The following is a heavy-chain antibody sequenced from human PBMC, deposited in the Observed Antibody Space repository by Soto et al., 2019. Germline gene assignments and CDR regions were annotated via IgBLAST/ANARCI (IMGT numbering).Heavy chain of an antibody. CDR2: IYYSGST. Sequence: SETLSLTCTVSGGSISSSSYYWGWIRQPPGKGLEWIGSIYYSGSTYYNPSLKSRVTISVDTSENQFSLKLSSVTAADTAVYYCARHTVLYDYIWGSYRPYYFDYWGQGTLVTVSS. CDR3: ARHTVLYDYIWGSYRPYYFDY. J-gene: IGHJ4*02. V-gene: IGHV4-39*01. D-gene: IGHD3-16*02. CDR1: GGSISSSSYY.